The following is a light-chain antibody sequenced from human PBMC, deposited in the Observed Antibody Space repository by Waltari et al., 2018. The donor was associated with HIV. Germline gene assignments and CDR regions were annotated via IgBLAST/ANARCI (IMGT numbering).Light chain of an antibody. V-gene: IGLV2-8*01. CDR1: SSDIGGYNY. CDR2: EVT. Sequence: QSALTQPPPASGSPGQSVTMSCTGTSSDIGGYNYVSWYQQHPGKAPKLIMTEVTKRPSGVPDRLSGSKSGNTASLTVSGLQAEDEAHYYCSPYAPPNKFYVLFGGGTTLTVL. CDR3: SPYAPPNKFYVL. J-gene: IGLJ2*01.